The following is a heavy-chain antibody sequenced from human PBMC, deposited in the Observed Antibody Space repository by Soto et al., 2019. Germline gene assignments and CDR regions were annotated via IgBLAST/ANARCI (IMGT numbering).Heavy chain of an antibody. D-gene: IGHD3-3*01. J-gene: IGHJ3*02. CDR1: GFTFTSSA. CDR2: IVVGSGNT. V-gene: IGHV1-58*02. CDR3: AAVNLRSGYFFRGSPSFDI. Sequence: SVKVSCKASGFTFTSSAMQWVRQARGQRLEWIGWIVVGSGNTNYAQKFQERVTITRDMSTSTAYMELSSLRSEDTAVYYCAAVNLRSGYFFRGSPSFDIWGQGTMVTVSS.